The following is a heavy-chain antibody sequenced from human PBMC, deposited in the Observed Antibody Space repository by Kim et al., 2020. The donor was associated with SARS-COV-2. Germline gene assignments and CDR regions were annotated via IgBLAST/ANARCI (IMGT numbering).Heavy chain of an antibody. J-gene: IGHJ6*02. CDR1: GFTFDNYA. V-gene: IGHV3-43*02. Sequence: GGSLRLSCAASGFTFDNYAMHWVRQCPGKGLEWVALISGGGDGTYYADSAEGRFSTARDNSRNSLYLQMTSLRSEESTVYYCVKDRHGGLRGYLYFYYAMDVWGQGTTVTVFS. CDR2: ISGGGDGT. CDR3: VKDRHGGLRGYLYFYYAMDV. D-gene: IGHD3-16*02.